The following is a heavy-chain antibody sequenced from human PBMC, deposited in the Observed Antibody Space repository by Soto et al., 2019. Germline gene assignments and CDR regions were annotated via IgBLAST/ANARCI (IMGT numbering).Heavy chain of an antibody. CDR2: IRGSGDNT. Sequence: PGGSLSLSCAASGFTFNSYAMSWVRQAPRKGLEWVSAIRGSGDNTYYADSVKGRFTISRDNSKNTLYLQMNSLRAEDTAVYYCAKDKAYSSSYFDYWGQGTLVTVSS. J-gene: IGHJ4*02. V-gene: IGHV3-23*01. D-gene: IGHD6-6*01. CDR3: AKDKAYSSSYFDY. CDR1: GFTFNSYA.